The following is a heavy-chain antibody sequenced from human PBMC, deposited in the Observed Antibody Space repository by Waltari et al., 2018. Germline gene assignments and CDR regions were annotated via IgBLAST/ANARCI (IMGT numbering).Heavy chain of an antibody. CDR2: INSDGSST. D-gene: IGHD3-10*01. V-gene: IGHV3-74*01. CDR3: ARDPPQGVHYYYGMDV. CDR1: GFTFSSYW. Sequence: EVQLVESGGGLVQPGGSLRLSCAASGFTFSSYWMHWVRQAPGKGLVWVSRINSDGSSTSYADSVKGRFTISRDNAKNTLYLQMNSLRAEDTAVYYCARDPPQGVHYYYGMDVWGQGTTVTVSS. J-gene: IGHJ6*02.